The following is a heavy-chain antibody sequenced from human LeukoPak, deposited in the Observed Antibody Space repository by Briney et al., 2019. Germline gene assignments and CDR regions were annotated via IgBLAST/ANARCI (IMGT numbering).Heavy chain of an antibody. J-gene: IGHJ4*02. D-gene: IGHD4-23*01. Sequence: PGGSLRLSCAASGFTFSSYGMHWVRQVSGKGLVWVSRINSDGSDTYYADSVKGRFTISRDNAKNTLYLQMDSLRAEDTAVYYCARRTVTLDYWGQGSLVTVSS. CDR1: GFTFSSYG. CDR2: INSDGSDT. V-gene: IGHV3-74*01. CDR3: ARRTVTLDY.